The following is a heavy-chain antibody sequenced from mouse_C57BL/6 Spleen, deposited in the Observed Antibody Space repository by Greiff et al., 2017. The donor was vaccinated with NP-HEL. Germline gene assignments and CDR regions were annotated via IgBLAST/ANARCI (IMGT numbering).Heavy chain of an antibody. J-gene: IGHJ1*03. D-gene: IGHD1-1*01. V-gene: IGHV7-3*01. CDR1: GFTFTDYY. CDR3: ARYRGYGSSYGGNWYFDV. CDR2: IRNKANGYTT. Sequence: EVQRVESGGGLVQPGGSLSLSCAASGFTFTDYYMSWVRQPPGKALEWLGFIRNKANGYTTEYSASVKGRFTISRDNSQSILYLQMNALRAEDSATYYCARYRGYGSSYGGNWYFDVWGTGTTVTVSS.